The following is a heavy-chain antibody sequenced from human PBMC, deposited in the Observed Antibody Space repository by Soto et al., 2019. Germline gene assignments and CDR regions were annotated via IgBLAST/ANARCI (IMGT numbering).Heavy chain of an antibody. V-gene: IGHV1-46*01. CDR2: INPSGGST. Sequence: ASVKVSCKASGYTFTSYYMHWVRQSPGQGLEWMGIINPSGGSTSYAQKFQGRVTMTRDTSTSTVYMELSSLRSEDTAVYYCARASIVVVTATGSAEYFQHWGQGTLVTVSS. D-gene: IGHD2-21*02. CDR1: GYTFTSYY. CDR3: ARASIVVVTATGSAEYFQH. J-gene: IGHJ1*01.